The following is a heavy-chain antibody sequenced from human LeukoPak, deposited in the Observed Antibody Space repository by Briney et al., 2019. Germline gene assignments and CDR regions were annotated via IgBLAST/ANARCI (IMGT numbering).Heavy chain of an antibody. CDR2: IISDVSST. J-gene: IGHJ4*02. CDR3: ARDGGDYGSGSYYAY. D-gene: IGHD3-10*01. CDR1: GFTFSSYW. V-gene: IGHV3-74*01. Sequence: PVGALRLSCAASGFTFSSYWMHWVRQAPGKGLGWVSRIISDVSSTSYADSVKGRFTISRDNAKNTLYLQMNSLRAEDTAVYYCARDGGDYGSGSYYAYWGQGTLVTVSS.